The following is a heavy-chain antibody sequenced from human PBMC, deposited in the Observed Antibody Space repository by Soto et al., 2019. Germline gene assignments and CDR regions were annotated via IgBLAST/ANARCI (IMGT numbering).Heavy chain of an antibody. CDR3: AKDQSNLRYFDYYYYGMDV. CDR2: ISGSGGST. CDR1: GFTFSSYA. Sequence: GGSLRLSCAASGFTFSSYAMSWVRQAPGKGLEWVSAISGSGGSTYYADSVKGRFTISRDNSKNTLYLQMNSLRAEDTAVYYCAKDQSNLRYFDYYYYGMDVWGQGTTVTVSS. V-gene: IGHV3-23*01. D-gene: IGHD3-9*01. J-gene: IGHJ6*02.